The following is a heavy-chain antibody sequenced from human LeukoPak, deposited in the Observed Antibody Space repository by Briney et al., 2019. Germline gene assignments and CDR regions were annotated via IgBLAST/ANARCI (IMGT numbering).Heavy chain of an antibody. CDR1: GFTFSSYS. Sequence: TGGSLRLSCAASGFTFSSYSMNWVRQAPGKGLEWVSSISSSSGYIYYADSVKGRFTISRDNAKNSLYLQMNSLRAEDTAVYYCARDGWSTLDYWGQGTLVTVSS. D-gene: IGHD2-15*01. J-gene: IGHJ4*02. V-gene: IGHV3-21*01. CDR2: ISSSSGYI. CDR3: ARDGWSTLDY.